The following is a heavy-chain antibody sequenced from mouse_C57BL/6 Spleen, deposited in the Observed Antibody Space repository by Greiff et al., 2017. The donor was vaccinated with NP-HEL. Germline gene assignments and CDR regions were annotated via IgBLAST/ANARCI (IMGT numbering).Heavy chain of an antibody. Sequence: QVQLQQSGAELVKPGASVKISCKASGYAFSSYWMNWVKQRPGKGLEWIGQIYPGDGDTNYNGKFKGKATLTADKSSSTAYMQLSSLTSEDSAVYCCARDSSGPYLDYWGQGTTLTVSS. CDR2: IYPGDGDT. V-gene: IGHV1-80*01. CDR3: ARDSSGPYLDY. J-gene: IGHJ2*01. CDR1: GYAFSSYW. D-gene: IGHD3-2*02.